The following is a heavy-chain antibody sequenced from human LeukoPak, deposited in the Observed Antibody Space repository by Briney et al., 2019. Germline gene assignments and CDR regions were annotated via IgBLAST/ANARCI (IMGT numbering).Heavy chain of an antibody. D-gene: IGHD5-18*01. CDR2: IYYSGST. V-gene: IGHV4-59*01. J-gene: IGHJ3*02. CDR3: ASAGYSYGWPDAFDI. Sequence: SETLSLTCTVSGGSISSYYWSWIRQPPGKGLEWIGYIYYSGSTNYNPSLKSRVTISVDTSKNQFSLKLSSVTAADTAVYYCASAGYSYGWPDAFDIWGQGTMVTVSS. CDR1: GGSISSYY.